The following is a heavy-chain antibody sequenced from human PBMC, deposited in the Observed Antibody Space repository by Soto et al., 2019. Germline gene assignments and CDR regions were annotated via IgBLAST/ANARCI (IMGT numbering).Heavy chain of an antibody. CDR1: GFNFEDYA. CDR2: IAWNSGII. V-gene: IGHV3-9*01. Sequence: EVQLVESGGGLVQPGRSLRLSCAASGFNFEDYAMHWVRQAPGKGLEWVSGIAWNSGIIGYADSVKGRFTISRDNGKNSLYLQMNSLRPEDTALYYCAEDHYGSAIYGMDVWGQGTTVTVSS. CDR3: AEDHYGSAIYGMDV. D-gene: IGHD3-10*01. J-gene: IGHJ6*02.